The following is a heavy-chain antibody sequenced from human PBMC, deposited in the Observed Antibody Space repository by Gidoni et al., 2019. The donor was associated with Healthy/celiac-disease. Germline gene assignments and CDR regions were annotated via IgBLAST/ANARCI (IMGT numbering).Heavy chain of an antibody. CDR3: ARSLSSSRGMDV. J-gene: IGHJ6*02. Sequence: QVQRVESGGGVVQPGRSLRLSCAASGFTFSSYGMHWVRQAPGKGLEWVAVIWYDGSNKYYADSVKGRFTISRDNSKNTLYLQMNSLRAEDTAVYYCARSLSSSRGMDVWGQGTTVTVSS. D-gene: IGHD6-6*01. CDR2: IWYDGSNK. CDR1: GFTFSSYG. V-gene: IGHV3-33*01.